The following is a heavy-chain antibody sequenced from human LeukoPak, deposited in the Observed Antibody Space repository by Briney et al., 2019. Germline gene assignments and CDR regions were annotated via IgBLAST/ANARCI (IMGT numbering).Heavy chain of an antibody. Sequence: GGSLRLSCAASGFTFSTYAMTWVRQAPGKGLEWVSAISGSGGSTYYADSVKGRFTISRDNSRNTLYLQMNSLRAEDTAVYYCAKDPTYIAVAASCWGQGTLVTVSS. CDR3: AKDPTYIAVAASC. CDR2: ISGSGGST. CDR1: GFTFSTYA. J-gene: IGHJ4*02. V-gene: IGHV3-23*01. D-gene: IGHD6-19*01.